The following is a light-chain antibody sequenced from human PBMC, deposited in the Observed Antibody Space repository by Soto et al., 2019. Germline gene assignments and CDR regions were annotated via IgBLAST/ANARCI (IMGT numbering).Light chain of an antibody. J-gene: IGKJ4*01. CDR2: WAS. V-gene: IGKV4-1*01. CDR3: QRYGSSPT. CDR1: QSVLFTSNNKNY. Sequence: DIVMTQSPDSLAVSLGERATINCESSQSVLFTSNNKNYLAWYQQKPGQPPKLLLSWASARESGVPERFSGSGSGTDFTLTISRLEPEDFAVYYCQRYGSSPTFGGGTKVDIK.